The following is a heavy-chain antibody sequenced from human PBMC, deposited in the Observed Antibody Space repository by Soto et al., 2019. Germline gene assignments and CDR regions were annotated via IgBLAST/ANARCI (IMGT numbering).Heavy chain of an antibody. J-gene: IGHJ4*02. Sequence: ASVKVPCKASGGTFSSYAISWVRQAPGQGLEWMGGIIPIFGTANYAQKFQGRVTITADESTSTAYMELSSLRSEDTAVYYCARAHCTNGVCYNYFDYWGQGTLVTVSS. CDR3: ARAHCTNGVCYNYFDY. D-gene: IGHD2-8*01. CDR2: IIPIFGTA. CDR1: GGTFSSYA. V-gene: IGHV1-69*13.